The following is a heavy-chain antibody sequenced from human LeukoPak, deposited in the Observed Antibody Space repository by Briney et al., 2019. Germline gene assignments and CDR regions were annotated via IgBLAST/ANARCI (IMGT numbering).Heavy chain of an antibody. CDR2: IYSGGST. D-gene: IGHD2-2*01. J-gene: IGHJ4*02. V-gene: IGHV3-66*04. CDR1: GFTVSSSY. CDR3: ARHRGYCSSTSCYPYYSDY. Sequence: PGGSLRLSCAASGFTVSSSYMSWVRQAPGKGLEWVSVIYSGGSTYYADSAKGRFTISRDNSKNTLYLQMNSLRAEDTAVYYCARHRGYCSSTSCYPYYSDYWGQGTLVTVSS.